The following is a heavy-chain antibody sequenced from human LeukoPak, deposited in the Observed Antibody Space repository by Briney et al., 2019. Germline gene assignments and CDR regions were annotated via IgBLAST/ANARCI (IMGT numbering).Heavy chain of an antibody. CDR1: GFTFSSYA. CDR3: ARDSSSGWYSFDY. J-gene: IGHJ4*02. CDR2: ISSSSSYI. D-gene: IGHD6-19*01. Sequence: GGSLRLSCAASGFTFSSYAMTWVRRAPGKGLEWVSSISSSSSYIYYADSVKGRFTISRDNAKNSLYLQMNSLRAEDTAVYYCARDSSSGWYSFDYWGQGTLVTVSS. V-gene: IGHV3-21*01.